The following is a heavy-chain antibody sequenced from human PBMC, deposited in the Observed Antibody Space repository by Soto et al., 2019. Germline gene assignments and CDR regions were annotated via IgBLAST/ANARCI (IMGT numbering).Heavy chain of an antibody. CDR1: GYTFTSYD. Sequence: ASVKVSCKASGYTFTSYDINWVRQATGQGLEWMGWMNPNSGNTGYAQKFQGRVTMTRNTSISTAYMELSSLRSEDTAVYYCARGLPVPLGDQWLVLEKRFDPWGQGTRVTVSS. J-gene: IGHJ5*02. D-gene: IGHD6-19*01. CDR2: MNPNSGNT. CDR3: ARGLPVPLGDQWLVLEKRFDP. V-gene: IGHV1-8*01.